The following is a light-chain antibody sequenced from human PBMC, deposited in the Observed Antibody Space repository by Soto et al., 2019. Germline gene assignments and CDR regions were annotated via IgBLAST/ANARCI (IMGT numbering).Light chain of an antibody. Sequence: EIVLTQSPGTLSVSPGERATLSCRASQSVSSSYLAWYQQKPGQAPRLLIYGASSRATGIPDRFSGRGSWTDFTLTIRCLETQDFAVYYCPHYGSSWWSSDQGTKEAIK. CDR1: QSVSSSY. CDR3: PHYGSSWWS. CDR2: GAS. J-gene: IGKJ1*01. V-gene: IGKV3-20*01.